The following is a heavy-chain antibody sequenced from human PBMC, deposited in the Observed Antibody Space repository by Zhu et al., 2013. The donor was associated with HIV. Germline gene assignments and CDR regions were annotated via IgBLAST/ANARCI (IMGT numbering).Heavy chain of an antibody. Sequence: QVQLVQSGAEVRKPGASVKVSCKASGYTFTAYFLHWVRQAPGQGLEWMGWINPNSGGTKCSQKFQGRLNMTRDTSISTAYMELSRLRSDDTGQYYCARAPIVGANPRAFDIWGQGTLVTVSS. D-gene: IGHD1-26*01. CDR2: INPNSGGT. CDR3: ARAPIVGANPRAFDI. J-gene: IGHJ3*02. V-gene: IGHV1-2*02. CDR1: GYTFTAYF.